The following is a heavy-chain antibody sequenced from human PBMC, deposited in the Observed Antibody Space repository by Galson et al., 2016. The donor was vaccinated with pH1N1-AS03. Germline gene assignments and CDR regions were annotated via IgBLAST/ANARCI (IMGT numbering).Heavy chain of an antibody. D-gene: IGHD3-3*01. J-gene: IGHJ3*01. CDR3: ARGKDFWSGYPDYPLDF. CDR1: GFSFSGYW. CDR2: IKQDGSET. Sequence: SLRLSCAASGFSFSGYWMTWVRQAPGKGLDWVANIKQDGSETYSVGSVVGRFTISRDNARNSLFLQMNSRRAEDTAVYYCARGKDFWSGYPDYPLDFWGQGTMVTVSS. V-gene: IGHV3-7*03.